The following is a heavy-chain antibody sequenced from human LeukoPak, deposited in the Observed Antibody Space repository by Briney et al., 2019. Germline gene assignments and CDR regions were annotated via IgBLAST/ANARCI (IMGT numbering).Heavy chain of an antibody. Sequence: ASAKVSCKASGGTFSSYAISWVRQAPAQGLEWMGRIIPIFGTANYAQKFQGRVTITTDESTSTAYMELSGLRSEDTAVYYCARANYYGSGSYEYWGQGTLVIVSS. CDR3: ARANYYGSGSYEY. CDR1: GGTFSSYA. J-gene: IGHJ4*02. D-gene: IGHD3-10*01. CDR2: IIPIFGTA. V-gene: IGHV1-69*05.